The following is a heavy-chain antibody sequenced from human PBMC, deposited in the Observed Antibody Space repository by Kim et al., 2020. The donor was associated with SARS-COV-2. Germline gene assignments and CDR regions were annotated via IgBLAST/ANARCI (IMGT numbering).Heavy chain of an antibody. V-gene: IGHV3-30*04. CDR1: GFTFSSYA. J-gene: IGHJ6*02. CDR2: ISYDGSNK. D-gene: IGHD3-10*01. CDR3: ARDRRNMRGITMVRGVIWGNYYGMDV. Sequence: GGSLRLSCAASGFTFSSYAMHWVRQAPGKGLEWVAAISYDGSNKYYADSVKGRFTISRDNSKNTLYLQMNSLRAEDTAVYYCARDRRNMRGITMVRGVIWGNYYGMDVWGQGTTVTVSS.